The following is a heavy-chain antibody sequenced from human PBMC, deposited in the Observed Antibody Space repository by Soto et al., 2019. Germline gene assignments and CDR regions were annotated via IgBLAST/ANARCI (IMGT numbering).Heavy chain of an antibody. CDR1: GGTFSSYT. V-gene: IGHV1-69*02. CDR2: IIPILGIA. J-gene: IGHJ5*02. Sequence: ASVKVSCKASGGTFSSYTISWVRQAPGQGLEWMGRIIPILGIANYAQKFQGRVTITADKSTSTAYMELSSLRSEDTAVYYCARSFSGTRHWFDPWGQGTLVTVSS. CDR3: ARSFSGTRHWFDP. D-gene: IGHD1-7*01.